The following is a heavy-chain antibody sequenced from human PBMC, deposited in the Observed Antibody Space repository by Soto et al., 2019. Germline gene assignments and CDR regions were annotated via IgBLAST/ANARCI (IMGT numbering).Heavy chain of an antibody. Sequence: LRLSCAASGFTFSSYGMHWIRQAPGKGLEWVAFIWHDGGNKFYAESVKGRFTISRDNSKNTLYLQMTSLSAEDTAMYYCARDGDVNTGFGKDYWGQGTLVTVSS. V-gene: IGHV3-33*01. D-gene: IGHD3-16*01. CDR3: ARDGDVNTGFGKDY. CDR1: GFTFSSYG. CDR2: IWHDGGNK. J-gene: IGHJ4*02.